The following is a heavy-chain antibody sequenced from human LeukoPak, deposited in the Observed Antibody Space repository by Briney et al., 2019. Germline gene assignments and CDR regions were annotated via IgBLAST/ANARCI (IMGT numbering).Heavy chain of an antibody. D-gene: IGHD2-21*02. V-gene: IGHV1-8*03. Sequence: GASVKVSCTASGYTFTNYHINWVRQAPGQGLEWMTWINPDTGDKGYARKFQDRVTITTDTSISTAYMELSSLSSEDTAVYYCARTATMTASGYDYWGQGTLVSVSS. CDR3: ARTATMTASGYDY. CDR2: INPDTGDK. CDR1: GYTFTNYH. J-gene: IGHJ4*02.